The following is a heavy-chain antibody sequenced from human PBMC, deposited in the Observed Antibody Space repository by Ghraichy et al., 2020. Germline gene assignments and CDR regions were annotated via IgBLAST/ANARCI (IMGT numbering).Heavy chain of an antibody. CDR3: ARVVPWESRMIDY. J-gene: IGHJ4*02. CDR2: IYYSGST. D-gene: IGHD1-26*01. V-gene: IGHV4-59*01. CDR1: GGSISSYY. Sequence: SETLSLTCTVSGGSISSYYWSWIRQPPGKGLEWIGYIYYSGSTNYNPSLKSRVTISVDTSKNQFSLKLSSVTAADTAVYYCARVVPWESRMIDYWGQGTLVTVSS.